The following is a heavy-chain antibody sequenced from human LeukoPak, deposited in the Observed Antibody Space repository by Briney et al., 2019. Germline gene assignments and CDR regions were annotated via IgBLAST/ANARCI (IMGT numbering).Heavy chain of an antibody. CDR1: GFTFRTSG. CDR3: ARDLSGTYYYDSSGRDSPAF. CDR2: ISSSSSYI. V-gene: IGHV3-21*01. J-gene: IGHJ4*02. Sequence: GGSPRLSCAASGFTFRTSGMNWVRQAPGKGLEWVSSISSSSSYIYYADSVKGRFTISRDNAKNSLYLQMNSLRAEDTAVYYCARDLSGTYYYDSSGRDSPAFWGQRTLVTVSS. D-gene: IGHD3-22*01.